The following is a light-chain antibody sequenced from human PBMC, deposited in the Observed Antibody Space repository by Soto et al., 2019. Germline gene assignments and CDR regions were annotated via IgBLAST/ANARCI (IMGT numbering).Light chain of an antibody. V-gene: IGKV1-5*01. J-gene: IGKJ1*01. Sequence: DIQMTQSPSTLSASLGDRVTITCRASQTVNAWLAWYQHKPGKAPKPLIYDASILESGVPARFSGSGSGTEFTLTISSLKPDDFATYYCQQYQSYSRTFGQGTKVDIK. CDR2: DAS. CDR1: QTVNAW. CDR3: QQYQSYSRT.